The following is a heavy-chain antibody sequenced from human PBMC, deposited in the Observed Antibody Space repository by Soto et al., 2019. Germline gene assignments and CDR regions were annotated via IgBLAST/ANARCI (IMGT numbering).Heavy chain of an antibody. Sequence: SVKVSCKASGGTFSSYAISWVRQAPGQGLEWMGGIIPIFGTANYAQKFQGRATITADESTSTAYMELSSLRSEDTAVYYCAREGATVVTEYFQHWGQGTLVTVSS. CDR1: GGTFSSYA. V-gene: IGHV1-69*13. CDR2: IIPIFGTA. CDR3: AREGATVVTEYFQH. D-gene: IGHD4-17*01. J-gene: IGHJ1*01.